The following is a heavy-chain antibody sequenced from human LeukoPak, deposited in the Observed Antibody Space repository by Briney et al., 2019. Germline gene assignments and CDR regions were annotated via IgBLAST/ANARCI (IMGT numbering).Heavy chain of an antibody. J-gene: IGHJ4*02. CDR1: GFTFSNYW. CDR3: ARVDSVEKRDFDY. D-gene: IGHD3-22*01. Sequence: GGSLRLSCAASGFTFSNYWMTWVRQAPGKGLEWVANIKEGGSEKYYVDSVKGRFTISRDNAKNSAFLQMNSLRAEDTAVYYCARVDSVEKRDFDYWGQGTLVTVSS. CDR2: IKEGGSEK. V-gene: IGHV3-7*01.